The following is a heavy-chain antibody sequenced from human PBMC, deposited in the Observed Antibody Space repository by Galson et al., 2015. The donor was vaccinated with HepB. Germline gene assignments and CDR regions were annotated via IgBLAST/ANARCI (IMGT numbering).Heavy chain of an antibody. CDR1: GFTFSSYA. D-gene: IGHD6-19*01. CDR2: ISGSGGST. CDR3: AKEGIDSGWYDLFLTYYFDY. V-gene: IGHV3-23*01. J-gene: IGHJ4*02. Sequence: SLRLSCAASGFTFSSYAMSWVRQAPGKGLEWVSAISGSGGSTYYADSVKGRFTISRDNSKNTLYLQMNSLRAEDTAVYYCAKEGIDSGWYDLFLTYYFDYWGQGTLVTVSS.